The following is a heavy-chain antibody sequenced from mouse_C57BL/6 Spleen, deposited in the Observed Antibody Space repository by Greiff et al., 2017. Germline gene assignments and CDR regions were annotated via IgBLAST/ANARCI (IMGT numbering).Heavy chain of an antibody. D-gene: IGHD2-3*01. CDR2: SRNKANDYTT. V-gene: IGHV7-1*01. J-gene: IGHJ1*03. CDR3: ARDDGYYAYFGV. Sequence: EVKLMESGGGLVQSGRSLRLSCATSGFTFSDFYMEWVRQAPGKGLEWIAASRNKANDYTTEYSASVKGRFIVSSDTSPSILYLQMNALRAEDTAIYYCARDDGYYAYFGVWGTGTTVTVSS. CDR1: GFTFSDFY.